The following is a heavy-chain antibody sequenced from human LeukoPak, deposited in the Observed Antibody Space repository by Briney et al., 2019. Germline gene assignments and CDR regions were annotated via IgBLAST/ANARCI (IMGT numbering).Heavy chain of an antibody. J-gene: IGHJ5*02. CDR3: VRSKSGTYSWFAP. Sequence: PSETLSLTWTVSGVSISGYYWSWIRPPPGKGLEWIGFIYYTGNTNYNPSLKSRLTISVDTSNNQFSLKVSSVTAADTAVYYCVRSKSGTYSWFAPWGQGTLVTASS. CDR1: GVSISGYY. CDR2: IYYTGNT. V-gene: IGHV4-59*01. D-gene: IGHD4-11*01.